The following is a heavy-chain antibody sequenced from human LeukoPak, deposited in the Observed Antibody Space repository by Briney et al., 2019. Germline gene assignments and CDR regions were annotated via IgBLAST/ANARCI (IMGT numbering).Heavy chain of an antibody. J-gene: IGHJ4*02. CDR2: IIPILGIA. Sequence: GSSVKVSCKASGGTFSSYTISWVRQAPGRGLEWMGRIIPILGIANYAQKFQGRVTITADKSTSTAYMELSSLRSEDTAVYYCAREGGDYSYRYYFDYWGQGTLVTVSS. V-gene: IGHV1-69*04. CDR1: GGTFSSYT. D-gene: IGHD5-18*01. CDR3: AREGGDYSYRYYFDY.